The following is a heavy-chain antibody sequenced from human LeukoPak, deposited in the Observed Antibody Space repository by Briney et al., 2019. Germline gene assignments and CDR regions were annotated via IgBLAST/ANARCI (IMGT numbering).Heavy chain of an antibody. D-gene: IGHD6-19*01. CDR2: ISTHGKTT. Sequence: QTGGSLRLSCAASAFTFSSYGMHWVRQAPGKGLEWVAVISTHGKTTYYADSVKGRFTISRDNSENTLYLQMNSLRPEDTAVYYCAKEYVPFINGWFFDHWGQGTLVTVSS. CDR1: AFTFSSYG. V-gene: IGHV3-30*18. J-gene: IGHJ5*02. CDR3: AKEYVPFINGWFFDH.